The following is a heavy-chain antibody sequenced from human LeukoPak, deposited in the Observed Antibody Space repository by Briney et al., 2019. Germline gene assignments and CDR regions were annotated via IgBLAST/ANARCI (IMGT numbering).Heavy chain of an antibody. CDR3: ARSIGLTGGGVDV. CDR2: ITNGGSTI. J-gene: IGHJ6*02. Sequence: GGSLRLSCAASGFTFSDYDMNWVRQAPGKGLEWVTYITNGGSTIHHADSVKGRFTISRDNAKKTLYLQMNSLRAEDTAVYYCARSIGLTGGGVDVWGQGTTVTVSS. D-gene: IGHD3-9*01. CDR1: GFTFSDYD. V-gene: IGHV3-11*01.